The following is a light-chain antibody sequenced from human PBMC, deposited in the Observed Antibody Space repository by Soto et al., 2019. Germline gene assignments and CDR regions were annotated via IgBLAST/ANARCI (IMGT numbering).Light chain of an antibody. CDR3: QQYNTYPLT. V-gene: IGKV1-5*03. J-gene: IGKJ4*01. CDR1: QSISTW. Sequence: DIQMTQSPSTLSASVGDRVTITCRASQSISTWLAWYQQKPGKAPKLLIYKASNLEGGVPSRFSGSGSWTEFTITISSLQPDDFATYYCQQYNTYPLTFGGGTTVEIK. CDR2: KAS.